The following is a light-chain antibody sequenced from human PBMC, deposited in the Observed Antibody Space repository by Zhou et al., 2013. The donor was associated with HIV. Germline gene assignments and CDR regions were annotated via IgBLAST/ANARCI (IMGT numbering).Light chain of an antibody. CDR1: QSISSSY. V-gene: IGKV3-20*01. Sequence: EIVLTQSPDTLSLSPGERATLSCRASQSISSSYLAWYQQKPGQAPRLLIYGASNRATGIPDRFSGSASGTDFTLTISRLEPEDFAVYYCQHYGSSPYTFGQGTKLEIK. CDR3: QHYGSSPYT. J-gene: IGKJ2*01. CDR2: GAS.